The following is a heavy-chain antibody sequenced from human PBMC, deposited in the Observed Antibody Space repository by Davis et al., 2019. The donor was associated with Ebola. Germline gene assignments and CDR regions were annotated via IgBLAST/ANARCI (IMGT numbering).Heavy chain of an antibody. D-gene: IGHD6-19*01. V-gene: IGHV3-9*01. CDR2: ISWNSGSI. CDR1: GFTFDDYA. J-gene: IGHJ5*02. CDR3: AKVSSGWSNWFDP. Sequence: SLKISCAASGFTFDDYAMHWVRQAPGKGLEWVSGISWNSGSIGYADSVKGRFTISRDNAKNSLYLQMNSLRAEDTALYYCAKVSSGWSNWFDPWGQGTLVTVSS.